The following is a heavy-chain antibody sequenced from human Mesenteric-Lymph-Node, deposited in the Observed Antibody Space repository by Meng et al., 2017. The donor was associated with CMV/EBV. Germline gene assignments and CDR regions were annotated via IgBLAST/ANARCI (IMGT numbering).Heavy chain of an antibody. CDR3: ALLADY. D-gene: IGHD2/OR15-2a*01. V-gene: IGHV4-34*01. J-gene: IGHJ4*02. Sequence: SETLSLTCAVYGGSFSDYFWSWIRQPPGKGLEWIGEINHSGRTNYNPSLKSRVTISVDTSKNQFSLNLNSVTAADTAVYYCALLADYWGQGTLVTVSS. CDR1: GGSFSDYF. CDR2: INHSGRT.